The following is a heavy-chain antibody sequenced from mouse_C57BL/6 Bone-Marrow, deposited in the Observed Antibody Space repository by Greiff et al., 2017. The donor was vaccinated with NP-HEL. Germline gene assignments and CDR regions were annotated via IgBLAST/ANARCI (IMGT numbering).Heavy chain of an antibody. Sequence: DVKLQESGPVLVKPGASVKMSCKASGYTFTDYYMNWVKQSHGKSLEWIGVINPYNGGTSYNQKFKGKATLTVDKSSSTAYMELNSLTSEDSAVYYCAGSSYDYFDYWGQGTTLTVSS. CDR3: AGSSYDYFDY. CDR2: INPYNGGT. V-gene: IGHV1-19*01. J-gene: IGHJ2*01. D-gene: IGHD1-1*01. CDR1: GYTFTDYY.